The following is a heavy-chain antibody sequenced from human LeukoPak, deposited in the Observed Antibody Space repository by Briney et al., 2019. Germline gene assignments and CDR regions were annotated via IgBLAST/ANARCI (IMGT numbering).Heavy chain of an antibody. D-gene: IGHD3-9*01. CDR1: GFTVRSNY. V-gene: IGHV3-66*02. CDR2: IYSGGNT. J-gene: IGHJ4*02. Sequence: GGSLRLSCAASGFTVRSNYMSWVRQAPGKGLEWVSIIYSGGNTYYADSVKGRFTISRDNSKTTLYLQMNSLRAEDTAVYYCARVDILTGYYYFDYWGQGTLVTVSS. CDR3: ARVDILTGYYYFDY.